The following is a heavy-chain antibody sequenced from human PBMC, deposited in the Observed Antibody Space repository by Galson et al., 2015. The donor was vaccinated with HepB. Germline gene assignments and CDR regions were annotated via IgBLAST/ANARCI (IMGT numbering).Heavy chain of an antibody. Sequence: PALVKPTQTLTLTCTFSGFSLSTSGMRVSWIRQPPGKALEWLARIDWDDDKFYSTSLKTRLTISKDTSKNQVVLTMTNMDPVDTATYYCARTVAGCSSTSCYAEGFDPWGQGTLVTVSS. J-gene: IGHJ5*02. CDR3: ARTVAGCSSTSCYAEGFDP. D-gene: IGHD2-2*01. V-gene: IGHV2-70*04. CDR1: GFSLSTSGMR. CDR2: IDWDDDK.